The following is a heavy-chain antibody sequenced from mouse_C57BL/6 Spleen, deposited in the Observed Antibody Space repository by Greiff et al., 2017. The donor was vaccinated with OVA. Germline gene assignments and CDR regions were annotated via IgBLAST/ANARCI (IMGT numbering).Heavy chain of an antibody. V-gene: IGHV1-82*01. Sequence: QVQLQQSGPELVKPGASVQISCKASGYAFSSSWMNWVKQRPGKGLEWIGRIYPGDGDTNYNGTFKGKATLTADTSSSTAYMQLSSLTSEDSAVYFCARCPPYDYDGHYYAMDYWGQGTSVTVSS. D-gene: IGHD2-4*01. J-gene: IGHJ4*01. CDR2: IYPGDGDT. CDR3: ARCPPYDYDGHYYAMDY. CDR1: GYAFSSSW.